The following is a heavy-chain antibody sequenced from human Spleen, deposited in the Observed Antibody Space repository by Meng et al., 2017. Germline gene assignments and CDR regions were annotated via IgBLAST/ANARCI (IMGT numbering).Heavy chain of an antibody. CDR3: ARDLGFGGLSWGY. CDR1: GGSISSYY. CDR2: IYYSGST. J-gene: IGHJ4*02. D-gene: IGHD3-10*01. Sequence: SETLSLTCTVSGGSISSYYWSWIRQPPGKGLEWIGYIYYSGSTNYNPSLKRRVTISVDTSKNQFSLNLNSVTAADTAVYYCARDLGFGGLSWGYWGQGTLVTVSS. V-gene: IGHV4-59*01.